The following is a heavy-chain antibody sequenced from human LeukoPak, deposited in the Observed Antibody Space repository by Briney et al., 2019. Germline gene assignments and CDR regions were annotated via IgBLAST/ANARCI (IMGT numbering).Heavy chain of an antibody. CDR1: GFTFSSYA. CDR3: VRRPGGEWLVARPFDY. J-gene: IGHJ4*02. V-gene: IGHV3-23*01. CDR2: ISGSGGST. Sequence: PGGSLRLSCAASGFTFSSYAMSWVRQAPGKGLEWVSGISGSGGSTYYADSVKGRFTISRDNSKNTLYLQMTSLRAEDTAIYYCVRRPGGEWLVARPFDYWGQGALVTVSS. D-gene: IGHD6-19*01.